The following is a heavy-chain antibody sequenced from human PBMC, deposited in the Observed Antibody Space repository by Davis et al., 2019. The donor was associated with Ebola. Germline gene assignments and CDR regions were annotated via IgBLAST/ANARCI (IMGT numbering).Heavy chain of an antibody. CDR1: GFTFSSYA. D-gene: IGHD1-26*01. J-gene: IGHJ4*02. CDR3: TTDLTIGTRIVGAFDY. CDR2: ISSNGGST. V-gene: IGHV3-64*01. Sequence: GESLKISCATSGFTFSSYAMHWVRQAPGKGLEYVSAISSNGGSTYYANSVKGRFTISRGNSKNTLYLQMNSLKTEDTAVYYCTTDLTIGTRIVGAFDYWGQGTLVTVSS.